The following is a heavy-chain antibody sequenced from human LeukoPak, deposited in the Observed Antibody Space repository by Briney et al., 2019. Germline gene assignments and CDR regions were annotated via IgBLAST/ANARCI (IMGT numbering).Heavy chain of an antibody. Sequence: GGSLRLSCTASGFTFGDYAMSWFRQAPGKGLEWVGFIRSKAYGGTTEYAASVKGRFTISRDDSKSIAYLQMNSLKTEDTAVYYCTTEDSSGYYPFDPWGQGTLVTVSS. CDR3: TTEDSSGYYPFDP. J-gene: IGHJ5*02. CDR2: IRSKAYGGTT. V-gene: IGHV3-49*03. D-gene: IGHD3-22*01. CDR1: GFTFGDYA.